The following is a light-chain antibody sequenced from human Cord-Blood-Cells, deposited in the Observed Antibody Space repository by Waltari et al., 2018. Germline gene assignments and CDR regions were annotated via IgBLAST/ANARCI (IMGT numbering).Light chain of an antibody. J-gene: IGLJ2*01. CDR3: SSYTSSSTLGV. V-gene: IGLV2-14*01. CDR2: DVS. Sequence: QSALTQPASVSGSPGQSITIPCPGTRSDVGGYNYFSWYQQHPGKAPKRMIYDVSKRPSGVSNRFSGSKSGNTASLTISGLQAEDEADYYCSSYTSSSTLGVFGGGTKLTVL. CDR1: RSDVGGYNY.